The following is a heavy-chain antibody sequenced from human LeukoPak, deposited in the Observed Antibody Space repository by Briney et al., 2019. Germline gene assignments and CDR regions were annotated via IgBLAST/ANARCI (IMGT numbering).Heavy chain of an antibody. J-gene: IGHJ6*03. CDR2: IKSKTDGGTT. V-gene: IGHV3-15*01. D-gene: IGHD3-3*01. CDR3: TTYPVSDFWSGYYSYYYYYYMDV. CDR1: GFTFSNAW. Sequence: PGGSLRPSCAASGFTFSNAWMSWVRQAPGKGLEWVGRIKSKTDGGTTDYAAPVKGRFTISRDDSKNTLYLQMNSLKTEDTAVYYCTTYPVSDFWSGYYSYYYYYYMDVRGKGTTVTVSS.